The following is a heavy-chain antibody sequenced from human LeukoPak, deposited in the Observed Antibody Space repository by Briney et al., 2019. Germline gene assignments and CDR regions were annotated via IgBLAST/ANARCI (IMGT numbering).Heavy chain of an antibody. CDR1: GFTFSNYW. D-gene: IGHD4-17*01. CDR3: ATGGDYGRY. J-gene: IGHJ4*02. CDR2: TDSDGSST. Sequence: GGSLRLSCAASGFTFSNYWIYWVRQAPGQGLVWVSRTDSDGSSTGYADSVKGRFTISRDDAKNTLYLQMNSLRVEDTAVYYCATGGDYGRYWGQGTPVTVSS. V-gene: IGHV3-74*01.